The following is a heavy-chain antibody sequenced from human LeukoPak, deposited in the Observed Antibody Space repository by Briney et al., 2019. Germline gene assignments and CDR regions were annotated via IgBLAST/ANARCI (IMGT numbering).Heavy chain of an antibody. J-gene: IGHJ4*02. D-gene: IGHD5-24*01. CDR3: ARHSQHSRDLGSARNFDY. CDR1: GASISSYQ. V-gene: IGHV4-59*08. Sequence: SETLSLTCTVSGASISSYQWSWIRQPPGKGLEWIGFIFYTGSTNYNPSLKSRVTISLDTSKNLFSLRLSSVTAADTAVYYCARHSQHSRDLGSARNFDYWGQGTLVTVSS. CDR2: IFYTGST.